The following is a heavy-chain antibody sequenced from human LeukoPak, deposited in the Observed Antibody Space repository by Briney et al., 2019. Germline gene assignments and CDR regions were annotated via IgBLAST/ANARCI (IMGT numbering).Heavy chain of an antibody. J-gene: IGHJ4*02. V-gene: IGHV4-30-2*01. CDR3: ARAEYSSPFDY. CDR1: GGSISSGGYY. CDR2: IYHSGST. D-gene: IGHD6-6*01. Sequence: SQTLSLTCTVSGGSISSGGYYWSWIRQPPGKGLEWIGYIYHSGSTYYNPSLKSRVTISVDRSKNQFSLKLSSVTAADTAVYYCARAEYSSPFDYWGQGTLVTVSS.